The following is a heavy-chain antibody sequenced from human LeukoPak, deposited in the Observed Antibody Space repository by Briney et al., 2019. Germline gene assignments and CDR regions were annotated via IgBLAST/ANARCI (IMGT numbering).Heavy chain of an antibody. CDR1: GGTFSSYA. D-gene: IGHD4-23*01. J-gene: IGHJ4*02. CDR2: IIPIFGTA. Sequence: GASVKVSCKASGGTFSSYAISWVRQAPGQGLEWMGGIIPIFGTANYAQKFQGRVTITADKSTSTAYMELSSLRSEDTAVYYCARAPIHDYGGNYSDYWGQGTLVTVSS. CDR3: ARAPIHDYGGNYSDY. V-gene: IGHV1-69*06.